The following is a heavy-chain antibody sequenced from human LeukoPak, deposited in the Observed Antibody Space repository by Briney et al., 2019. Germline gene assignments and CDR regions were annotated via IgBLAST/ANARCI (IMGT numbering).Heavy chain of an antibody. CDR3: ARDARVVLDY. CDR2: MKQDGGEK. J-gene: IGHJ4*02. CDR1: GFTFSNYW. D-gene: IGHD2-15*01. Sequence: GGSLRLSCAASGFTFSNYWMSWVRQAPGKGLEWVSNMKQDGGEKYYVDSVKGRFTISRDNAKGSLYLQMNSLRAEDTAVYYCARDARVVLDYWGQGALVTVSS. V-gene: IGHV3-7*01.